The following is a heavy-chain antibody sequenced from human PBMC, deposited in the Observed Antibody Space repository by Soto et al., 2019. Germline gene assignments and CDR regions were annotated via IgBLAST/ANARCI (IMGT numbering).Heavy chain of an antibody. CDR1: GFTLSSSV. CDR2: FWKDGTTK. V-gene: IGHV3-33*06. D-gene: IGHD5-12*01. J-gene: IGHJ4*01. CDR3: AKGKPPPPPYSAYEPFDY. Sequence: QVQLVESGGGVVQPGKSLRLSCAASGFTLSSSVMHWVRQAPGKGLEWVAVFWKDGTTKYYADSVKGRFTISRDNSKNPLDFEPNRLRPEGPALYYLAKGKPPPPPYSAYEPFDYWGHGTLVSVSS.